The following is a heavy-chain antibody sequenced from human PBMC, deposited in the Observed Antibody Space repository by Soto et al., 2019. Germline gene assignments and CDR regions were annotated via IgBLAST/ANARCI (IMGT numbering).Heavy chain of an antibody. J-gene: IGHJ4*02. Sequence: QEQLVQSGAEMKKPGSSVKVSCQSSGGTFNTYAMNWVRQAPGQGPEWMGDISPMFGAANYAPKFQGRVTITADESTGTSYMQLSSLTSEDTALYFCAREVQVHTPAFVYWGQGTLVTV. CDR2: ISPMFGAA. D-gene: IGHD3-10*01. V-gene: IGHV1-69*19. CDR1: GGTFNTYA. CDR3: AREVQVHTPAFVY.